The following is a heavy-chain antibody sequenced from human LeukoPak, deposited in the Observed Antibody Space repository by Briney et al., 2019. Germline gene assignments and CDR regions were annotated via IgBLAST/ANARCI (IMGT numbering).Heavy chain of an antibody. Sequence: SETLSLTCTVSGGSISSSSYYWGWIRQPPGEGLEWIGSIYYSGSTYYNPSLKSRVTISVDTSKNQFSLKLSSVTAADTAVYYCARRRTAARSGHFDYWGQGTLVTVSS. V-gene: IGHV4-39*01. CDR3: ARRRTAARSGHFDY. CDR1: GGSISSSSYY. CDR2: IYYSGST. J-gene: IGHJ4*02. D-gene: IGHD6-6*01.